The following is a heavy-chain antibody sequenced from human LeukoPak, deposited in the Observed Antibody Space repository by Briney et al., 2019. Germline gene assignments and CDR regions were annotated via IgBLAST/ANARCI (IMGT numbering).Heavy chain of an antibody. D-gene: IGHD6-19*01. Sequence: SETLSLTCTVSGGSISSGSYYWSWIRQPAGKGLEWIGRIYTSGSTNYNPSLKSRVTISVDTSKNQFSLKLSSVTAADTAVYYCARGGWYVFDYWGQGTLVTVSS. CDR3: ARGGWYVFDY. CDR1: GGSISSGSYY. V-gene: IGHV4-61*02. J-gene: IGHJ4*02. CDR2: IYTSGST.